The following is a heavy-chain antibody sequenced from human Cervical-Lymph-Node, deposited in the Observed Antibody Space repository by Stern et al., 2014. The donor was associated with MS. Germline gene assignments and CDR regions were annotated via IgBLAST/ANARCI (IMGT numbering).Heavy chain of an antibody. CDR2: ISSSGCT. Sequence: QLQLQESGPGLVKPSETLSLTCTVSGGSTSSYYWSWIRQPPGKGLEWIGYISSSGCTKSTPSLKGRVPISLDTSKTQFSLTLTSVTAADTAVYYCARGYTTSSGRPDYWGQGTLVTVSS. V-gene: IGHV4-59*08. CDR1: GGSTSSYY. D-gene: IGHD6-6*01. J-gene: IGHJ4*02. CDR3: ARGYTTSSGRPDY.